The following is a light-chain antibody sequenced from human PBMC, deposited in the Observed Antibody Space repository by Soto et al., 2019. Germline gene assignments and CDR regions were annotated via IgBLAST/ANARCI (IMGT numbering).Light chain of an antibody. V-gene: IGLV1-40*01. Sequence: QAVVTQPPSVSGAPGQNVTISCTRSSSNIGSAYDVHWYQHLPGTAPKLLIYGNNNRPSGVPDRFSGYKSGPSASLAITGLQAEDEADYYCQSYDSSLSGWVFGGGTKVTVL. CDR2: GNN. CDR3: QSYDSSLSGWV. CDR1: SSNIGSAYD. J-gene: IGLJ3*02.